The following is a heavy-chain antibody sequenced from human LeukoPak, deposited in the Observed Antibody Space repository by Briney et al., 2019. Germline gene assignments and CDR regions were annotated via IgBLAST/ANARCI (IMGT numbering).Heavy chain of an antibody. D-gene: IGHD6-13*01. CDR3: ARGERPYSSSWYNVY. Sequence: PGGSLRLSCAASGFTFSDYYMSWIRQAPGKGLEWVSSISSSSNYIYYADSVKGRFTISRDNAKNSLYLQMNSLRAEDTAVYYCARGERPYSSSWYNVYWGQGTLVTVSS. V-gene: IGHV3-11*06. CDR2: ISSSSNYI. J-gene: IGHJ4*02. CDR1: GFTFSDYY.